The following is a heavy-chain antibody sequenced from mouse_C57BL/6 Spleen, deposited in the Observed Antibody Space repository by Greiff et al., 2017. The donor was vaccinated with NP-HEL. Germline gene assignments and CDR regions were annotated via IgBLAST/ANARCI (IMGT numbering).Heavy chain of an antibody. D-gene: IGHD2-1*01. J-gene: IGHJ2*01. CDR2: IYPGSGNT. V-gene: IGHV1-76*01. CDR1: GYTFTDYY. Sequence: VQLQQSGAELVRPGASVKLSCKASGYTFTDYYINWVKQRPGQGLEWIARIYPGSGNTYYNEKFKGKATLTAEKSSSTAYMQLSSLTSEDSAVYFCARELLYYFDYWGQGTTLTVSS. CDR3: ARELLYYFDY.